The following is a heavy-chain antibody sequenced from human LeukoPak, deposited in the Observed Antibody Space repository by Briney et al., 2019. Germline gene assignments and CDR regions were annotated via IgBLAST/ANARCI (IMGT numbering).Heavy chain of an antibody. V-gene: IGHV3-21*01. Sequence: GGSLRLSCAAPGFMFGHYSMNWIRQAPGQGLEWVSSINPSGTYTLYADSVKGRFTISRDNSKNTLYLQMNSLRAEDTAVYYCARDPLWFGEHYFDYWGQGTLVTVSS. CDR3: ARDPLWFGEHYFDY. J-gene: IGHJ4*02. CDR1: GFMFGHYS. CDR2: INPSGTYT. D-gene: IGHD3-10*01.